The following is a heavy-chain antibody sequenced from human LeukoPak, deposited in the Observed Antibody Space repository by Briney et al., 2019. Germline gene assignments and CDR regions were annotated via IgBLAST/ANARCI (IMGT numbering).Heavy chain of an antibody. V-gene: IGHV1-8*01. J-gene: IGHJ5*02. CDR2: MNANSGNT. Sequence: ASLKVSCKASGYTFTSYDINWVRQATGQGLEWMGWMNANSGNTGYAQKFQGRVTMTRNTSISTAYMELSSLRSEDTAVYYCARVGYCSSTSCYVRWFDPWGQGTLVTVSS. CDR3: ARVGYCSSTSCYVRWFDP. D-gene: IGHD2-2*01. CDR1: GYTFTSYD.